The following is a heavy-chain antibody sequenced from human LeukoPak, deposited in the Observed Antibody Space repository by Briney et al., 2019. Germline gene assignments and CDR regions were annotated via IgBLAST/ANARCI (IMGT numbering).Heavy chain of an antibody. V-gene: IGHV3-21*01. CDR2: ISSGSSYI. J-gene: IGHJ4*02. CDR1: GFTFSSYS. CDR3: ATSYSSSLPFDY. Sequence: GGSLRLSCAASGFTFSSYSMNWVRQAPGKGLEWVSSISSGSSYIYYADSVKGRFTISRDNAKNSLYLQMNSLSAEDTAVYYCATSYSSSLPFDYWGQGTLVTVSS. D-gene: IGHD6-6*01.